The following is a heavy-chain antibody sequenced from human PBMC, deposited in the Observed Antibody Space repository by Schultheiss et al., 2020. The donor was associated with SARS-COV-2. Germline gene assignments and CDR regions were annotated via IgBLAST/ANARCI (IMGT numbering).Heavy chain of an antibody. CDR1: GFTFSSYI. V-gene: IGHV3-21*01. CDR3: ARGGGGVVPAAIIIDY. CDR2: ISSSSSYI. Sequence: GGSLRLSCAASGFTFSSYIMNWVRQAPGKGLEWVSSISSSSSYIYYADSVKGRFTISRDNAKNSLYLQMNSLRAEDTAVYYCARGGGGVVPAAIIIDYWGQGTLVTVSS. D-gene: IGHD2-2*01. J-gene: IGHJ4*02.